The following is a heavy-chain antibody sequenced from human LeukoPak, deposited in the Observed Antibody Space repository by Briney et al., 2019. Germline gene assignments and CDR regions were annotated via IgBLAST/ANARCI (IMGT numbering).Heavy chain of an antibody. D-gene: IGHD7-27*01. CDR1: GFTFADYA. V-gene: IGHV3-20*04. J-gene: IGHJ4*02. Sequence: PGGSLRLFCAASGFTFADYAMSWVRQAPGKGLEWASGVNWNGGTPGYADSVKGRFTISRDNTKNSLYLQMHNLRAEDTALYYCARVDAISHANWGFGGHSNNFDYWGQGTLVAVSS. CDR3: ARVDAISHANWGFGGHSNNFDY. CDR2: VNWNGGTP.